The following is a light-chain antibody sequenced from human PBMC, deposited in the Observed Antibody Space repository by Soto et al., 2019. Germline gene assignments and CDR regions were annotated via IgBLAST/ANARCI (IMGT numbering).Light chain of an antibody. CDR3: QQSDSLPYT. Sequence: DIQMTQSPSSLSASVGDRVTITCRASRGIRYWLAWYQQKPGKAPKLLLYSASNLQSGVPSRFSGSGSGTDFTLTINSLQPEDFATYYCQQSDSLPYTFGQGTRLEI. J-gene: IGKJ2*01. CDR2: SAS. CDR1: RGIRYW. V-gene: IGKV1-12*01.